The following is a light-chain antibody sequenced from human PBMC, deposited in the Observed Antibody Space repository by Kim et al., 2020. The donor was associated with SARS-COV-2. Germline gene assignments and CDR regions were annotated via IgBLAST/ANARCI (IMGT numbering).Light chain of an antibody. J-gene: IGLJ3*02. Sequence: SVTLTCTLSSGHSSYIIASHQQQPGKAPRYLMKLEGSGSYNKGSGVPDRFSGSSSGADRYLTISNLQSEDEADYYCETWDSNTPVFGGGTQLTVL. CDR3: ETWDSNTPV. CDR2: LEGSGSY. V-gene: IGLV4-60*03. CDR1: SGHSSYI.